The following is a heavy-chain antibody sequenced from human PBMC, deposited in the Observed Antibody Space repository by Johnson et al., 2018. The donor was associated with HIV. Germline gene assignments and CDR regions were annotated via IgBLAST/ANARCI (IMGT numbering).Heavy chain of an antibody. J-gene: IGHJ3*02. CDR3: AKGPLYYYDSRLGSGAFDI. Sequence: VQLVESGGGVVQPGGSLILSCAASGFTFSSYAMHWVRQAPGKGLEWVAIMSYDGSSKYYADSVKGRFTISRDNSRNTLYLQMNSLRAEDTAVYYCAKGPLYYYDSRLGSGAFDIWGQGTMVTVSS. CDR1: GFTFSSYA. D-gene: IGHD3-22*01. V-gene: IGHV3-30*04. CDR2: MSYDGSSK.